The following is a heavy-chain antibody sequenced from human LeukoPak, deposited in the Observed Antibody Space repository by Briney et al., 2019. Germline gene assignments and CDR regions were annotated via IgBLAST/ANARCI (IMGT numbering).Heavy chain of an antibody. J-gene: IGHJ3*02. CDR2: ISWNSGSI. CDR1: GFTFDDYA. D-gene: IGHD3-22*01. V-gene: IGHV3-9*01. CDR3: AKDYYYDSSASGAFDI. Sequence: GGSLRLSCAASGFTFDDYAMHWVRQAPGKGLEGVSGISWNSGSIGYADSVKGRFTISRDNAKNSLYLQMNSLRAEDTALYYCAKDYYYDSSASGAFDIWGQGTMVTVSS.